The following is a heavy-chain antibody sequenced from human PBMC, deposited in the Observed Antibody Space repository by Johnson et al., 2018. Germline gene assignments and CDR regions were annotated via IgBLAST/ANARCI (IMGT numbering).Heavy chain of an antibody. CDR1: GFTFSTYA. CDR3: AKGYQCSSWYDPSSAYYYYMDV. V-gene: IGHV3-9*01. D-gene: IGHD6-13*01. J-gene: IGHJ6*03. CDR2: ISWNSGSI. Sequence: EVQLVESGGGVVQPGRSLRLSCAASGFTFSTYAMHWVRQAPGKGLEWVSGISWNSGSIGYADSVKGRFTISRDNAKNSLYLQMNSLRAEDTALYYCAKGYQCSSWYDPSSAYYYYMDVWGKGTTVTVSS.